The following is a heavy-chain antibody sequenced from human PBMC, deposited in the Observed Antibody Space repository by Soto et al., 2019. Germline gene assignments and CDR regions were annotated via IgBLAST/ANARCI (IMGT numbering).Heavy chain of an antibody. J-gene: IGHJ4*02. Sequence: QIHLVQSGAEVKKPGASVKVSCKGSGYGFTTYGITWVRQAPGQGLEWMGWISAHNGNTNYAQKLQGRVTVTRDTSTSTAYMELSSLRSDDTAVYYCARGRYGDYWGQGALVTVSS. D-gene: IGHD1-1*01. CDR1: GYGFTTYG. V-gene: IGHV1-18*01. CDR2: ISAHNGNT. CDR3: ARGRYGDY.